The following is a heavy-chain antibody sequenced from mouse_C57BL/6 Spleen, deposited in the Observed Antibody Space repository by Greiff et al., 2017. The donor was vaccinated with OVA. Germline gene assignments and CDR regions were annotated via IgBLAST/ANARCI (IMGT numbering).Heavy chain of an antibody. D-gene: IGHD3-2*02. CDR2: IYPGDGDT. J-gene: IGHJ3*01. CDR1: GYAFSSSW. CDR3: ARSSGYEVWFAY. V-gene: IGHV1-82*01. Sequence: QVQLQHSGPELVKPGASVKISCKASGYAFSSSWMNWVKQRPGKGLEWIGRIYPGDGDTNYNGKFKGKATLTADKSSSTAYMQLSSLTSEDSAVYFCARSSGYEVWFAYWGQGTLVTVSA.